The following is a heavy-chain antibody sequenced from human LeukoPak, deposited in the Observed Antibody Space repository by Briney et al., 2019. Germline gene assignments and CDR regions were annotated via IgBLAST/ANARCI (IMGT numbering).Heavy chain of an antibody. Sequence: SETLSLTCTVSGGSISTYYWSWIRQPPGKGLEWIGYIHYSGATSYNPSLNSRVTVSVDTSKNQLSLKLNSVTAADTAVYYCARANPGLWSSGAFDIWGQGTMVTVSS. V-gene: IGHV4-59*01. CDR1: GGSISTYY. CDR2: IHYSGAT. J-gene: IGHJ3*02. D-gene: IGHD5-18*01. CDR3: ARANPGLWSSGAFDI.